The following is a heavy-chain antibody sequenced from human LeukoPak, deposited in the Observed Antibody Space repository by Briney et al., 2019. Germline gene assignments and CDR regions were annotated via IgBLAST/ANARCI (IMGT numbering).Heavy chain of an antibody. CDR3: ATGSGSGSYYNWDAFDI. D-gene: IGHD3-10*01. CDR2: FDPEDGET. J-gene: IGHJ3*02. V-gene: IGHV1-24*01. CDR1: GYTLTELS. Sequence: ASVKVSCKVSGYTLTELSMHWVRQAPGKGLEWMGGFDPEDGETIYAQKFQGRVTMTEDTSTDTAYMELSSLRSEDTVVYYCATGSGSGSYYNWDAFDIWGQGTMVTVSS.